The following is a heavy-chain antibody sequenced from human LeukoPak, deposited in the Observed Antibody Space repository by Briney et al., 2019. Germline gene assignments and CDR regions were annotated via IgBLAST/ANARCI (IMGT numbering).Heavy chain of an antibody. J-gene: IGHJ5*02. V-gene: IGHV4-39*01. D-gene: IGHD6-13*01. CDR1: GGSISSSSYY. Sequence: SETLSLTCTVSGGSISSSSYYWGWIRQPPGKGLEWIGSIYYSGSTYYNPSPKSRVTISVDTSKNQFSLKLSSVTAADTAVYYCASHKQQLGWFDPWGQGTLVTVSS. CDR3: ASHKQQLGWFDP. CDR2: IYYSGST.